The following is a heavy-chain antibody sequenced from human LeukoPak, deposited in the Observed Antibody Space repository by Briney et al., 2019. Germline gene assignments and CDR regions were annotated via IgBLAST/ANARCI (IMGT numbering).Heavy chain of an antibody. Sequence: PSETLSLTCTLSSDSLSSSYWSWIRQPAGKGLEWIGRVYTSGSTNYNPSLKSRVTISVDTSKNQFSLNLSSVTAADTAVYFCARDRIAVSDPPNWFDPWGQGTLVTVSS. J-gene: IGHJ5*02. V-gene: IGHV4-4*07. CDR2: VYTSGST. CDR1: SDSLSSSY. CDR3: ARDRIAVSDPPNWFDP. D-gene: IGHD6-19*01.